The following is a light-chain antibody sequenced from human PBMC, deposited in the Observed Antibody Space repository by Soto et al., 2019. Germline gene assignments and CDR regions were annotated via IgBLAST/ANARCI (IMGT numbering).Light chain of an antibody. J-gene: IGLJ1*01. Sequence: QCALTQPASVYGSLGQSITMSCTRTSNDVGGYNFVSWYQQHPDKAPKLLIYEVTNRPSGVSNRFSGSKSGNTASLTISGLQAEDEADYYCRSYTSTGTPVFGTGTKLTVL. CDR2: EVT. CDR3: RSYTSTGTPV. CDR1: SNDVGGYNF. V-gene: IGLV2-14*01.